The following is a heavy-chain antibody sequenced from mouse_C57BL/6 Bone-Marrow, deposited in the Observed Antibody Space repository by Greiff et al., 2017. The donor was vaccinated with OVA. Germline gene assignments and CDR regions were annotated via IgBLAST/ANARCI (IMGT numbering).Heavy chain of an antibody. CDR1: GFSLTSYA. V-gene: IGHV2-9-1*01. CDR2: IWTGGGT. D-gene: IGHD2-5*01. Sequence: VHLVESGPGLVAPSQSLSITCTVSGFSLTSYAISWVRQPPGKGLEWLGVIWTGGGTNYNSALKSRLSISKDNSKSQVFLKMNSLQTDDTAMYYCARRGGTYYSKGFDYWGQGTTLTVSS. J-gene: IGHJ2*01. CDR3: ARRGGTYYSKGFDY.